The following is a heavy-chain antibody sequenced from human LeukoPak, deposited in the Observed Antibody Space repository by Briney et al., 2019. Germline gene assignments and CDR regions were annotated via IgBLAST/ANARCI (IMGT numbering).Heavy chain of an antibody. CDR3: ATPGWDIVVVPAAIRDY. CDR1: GFTFSSYA. V-gene: IGHV3-23*01. Sequence: PGGSLRLSCAASGFTFSSYAMSWVRQAPGKGLEWVSAISGSGGSTYYADSVKGRFTISRDNSKNTLYLQMNSLRAEDTAVYYCATPGWDIVVVPAAIRDYWGQGTLATVSS. J-gene: IGHJ4*02. D-gene: IGHD2-2*02. CDR2: ISGSGGST.